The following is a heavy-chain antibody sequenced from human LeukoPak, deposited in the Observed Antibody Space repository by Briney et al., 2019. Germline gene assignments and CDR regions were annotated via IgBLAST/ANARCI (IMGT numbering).Heavy chain of an antibody. CDR2: IIPIFGTA. V-gene: IGHV1-69*13. CDR1: GGTFSSYA. D-gene: IGHD2-2*01. Sequence: GASVKVSCKASGGTFSSYAISWVRQAPGQGLEWMGGIIPIFGTANYAQKFQGRVTITADESTSTAYMELSSLRSEDTAVYYCARSIEVASATRVNPPYYHYYYGMDVWGQGTTVTVSS. CDR3: ARSIEVASATRVNPPYYHYYYGMDV. J-gene: IGHJ6*02.